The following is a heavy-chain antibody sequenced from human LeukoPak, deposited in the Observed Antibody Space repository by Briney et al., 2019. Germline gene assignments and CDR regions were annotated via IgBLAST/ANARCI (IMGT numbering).Heavy chain of an antibody. CDR3: ARSTPRRITGPKPPRYYFDY. CDR2: MNPNSGNT. CDR1: GYTFTSYD. D-gene: IGHD1-20*01. Sequence: ASVKVSCKASGYTFTSYDINWVRQATGRGLEWMGWMNPNSGNTGYAQKFQGRVTITRNTSISTAYMELSSLRSEDTAVYYCARSTPRRITGPKPPRYYFDYWGQGTLVTVSS. V-gene: IGHV1-8*03. J-gene: IGHJ4*02.